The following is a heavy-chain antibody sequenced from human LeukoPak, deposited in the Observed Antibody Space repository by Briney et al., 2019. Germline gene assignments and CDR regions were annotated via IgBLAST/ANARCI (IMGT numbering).Heavy chain of an antibody. CDR1: GYTFTSYA. J-gene: IGHJ4*02. Sequence: GASVKVSCKASGYTFTSYAMHWVRQAPGQRLEWMGWINAGNGNTKYSQKFQGRVTITRDTSASTAYMELSSLRSEDTAVYYCARVYSRSGSYYLDYWGQGTLVTVSS. CDR3: ARVYSRSGSYYLDY. V-gene: IGHV1-3*01. D-gene: IGHD1-26*01. CDR2: INAGNGNT.